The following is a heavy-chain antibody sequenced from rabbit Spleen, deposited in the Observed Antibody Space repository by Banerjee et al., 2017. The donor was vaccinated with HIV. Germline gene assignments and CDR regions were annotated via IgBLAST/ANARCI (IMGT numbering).Heavy chain of an antibody. V-gene: IGHV1S45*01. D-gene: IGHD1-1*01. Sequence: QEQLEESGGGLVKPEGSLTLTCTASGFSLSNSYYMCWVRQAPGKGLEWIGCINSGNSGSTWYASWAKGRFTISKTSSTTVTLQMTSLTAADTAAYFCARDVGWPVYDHYFDLWGQGTLVTVS. J-gene: IGHJ4*01. CDR2: INSGNSGST. CDR3: ARDVGWPVYDHYFDL. CDR1: GFSLSNSYY.